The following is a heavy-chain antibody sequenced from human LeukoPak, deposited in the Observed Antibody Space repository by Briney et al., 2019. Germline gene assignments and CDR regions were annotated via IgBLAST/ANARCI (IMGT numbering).Heavy chain of an antibody. CDR3: ARPYYSDYSIDY. D-gene: IGHD4-11*01. CDR2: IYYSGST. V-gene: IGHV4-39*01. Sequence: SETLSLTCTVSGGSISSSSYYWGWIRQPPGKGLEWIGSIYYSGSTYYNPSLKSRVTISVDTSKNQFSLKLSSVTAADTAVYYCARPYYSDYSIDYWGQGTLVTVSS. CDR1: GGSISSSSYY. J-gene: IGHJ4*02.